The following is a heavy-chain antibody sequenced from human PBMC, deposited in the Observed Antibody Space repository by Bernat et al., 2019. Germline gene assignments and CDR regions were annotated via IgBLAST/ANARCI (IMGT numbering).Heavy chain of an antibody. Sequence: QVQLVQSGAEVKKPGSSVKVSCKASGGTFSSYAISWVRQAPGQGLEWMGGIIPIFGTANYAQQFQGRVTITADHSTSTAYMELSSLRSEDTAVYYCARGNERWELLPYGMDVWGQGTTVTVSS. D-gene: IGHD1-26*01. J-gene: IGHJ6*02. CDR1: GGTFSSYA. CDR2: IIPIFGTA. CDR3: ARGNERWELLPYGMDV. V-gene: IGHV1-69*01.